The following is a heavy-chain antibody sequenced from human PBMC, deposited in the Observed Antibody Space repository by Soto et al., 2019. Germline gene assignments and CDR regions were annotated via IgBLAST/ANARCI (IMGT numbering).Heavy chain of an antibody. V-gene: IGHV3-74*01. CDR1: GFKFDYYW. Sequence: EVQLVESGGGLVQPGGSLRLSCVASGFKFDYYWMHWVRQAPGGGLMWISRLQTDGSHPAYADSVKGRFTISRDNAKNTLYLQMNNLRVEDTAIYYCERGGDPDYWGQGTLVTVSS. J-gene: IGHJ4*02. CDR3: ERGGDPDY. CDR2: LQTDGSHP. D-gene: IGHD2-21*02.